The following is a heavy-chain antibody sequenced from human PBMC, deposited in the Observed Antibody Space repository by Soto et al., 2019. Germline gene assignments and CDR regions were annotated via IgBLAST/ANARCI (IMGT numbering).Heavy chain of an antibody. Sequence: SETLSLTCTVSGGSISNDYWSWIRQPPGKGPEWIGYIYYSGSTNYNPSLKSRVTISIDTSKNQFSLKVTSVTAADTAVYYCARGRWSALWGQGTQVTVSS. CDR3: ARGRWSAL. CDR2: IYYSGST. J-gene: IGHJ5*02. CDR1: GGSISNDY. V-gene: IGHV4-59*01.